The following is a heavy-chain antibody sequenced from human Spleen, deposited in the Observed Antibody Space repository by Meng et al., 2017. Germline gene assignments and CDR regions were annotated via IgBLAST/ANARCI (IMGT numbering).Heavy chain of an antibody. Sequence: ASVKVSCKASGYTFPDYWLHWVRRAPGQGLEWMGRINPKSGDTHYAQRFQGRVTMTGDTSISTAYMELSGLRSDDTAMYYCARDPIKVVPAAIFYYFDYWGQGTLVTVSS. J-gene: IGHJ4*02. D-gene: IGHD2-2*01. CDR3: ARDPIKVVPAAIFYYFDY. CDR1: GYTFPDYW. V-gene: IGHV1-2*06. CDR2: INPKSGDT.